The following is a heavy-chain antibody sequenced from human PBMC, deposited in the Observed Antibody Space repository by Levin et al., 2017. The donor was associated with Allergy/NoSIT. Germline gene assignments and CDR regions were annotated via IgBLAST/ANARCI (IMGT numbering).Heavy chain of an antibody. CDR3: AKDWDSYDFWSGSKNYYYYYGMDV. D-gene: IGHD3-3*01. J-gene: IGHJ6*02. Sequence: LSLTCAASGFTFSSYGMHWVRQAPGKGLEWVAVISYDGSNKYYADSVKGRFTISRDNSKNTLYLQMNSLRAEDTAVYYCAKDWDSYDFWSGSKNYYYYYGMDVWGQGTTVTVSS. CDR1: GFTFSSYG. V-gene: IGHV3-30*18. CDR2: ISYDGSNK.